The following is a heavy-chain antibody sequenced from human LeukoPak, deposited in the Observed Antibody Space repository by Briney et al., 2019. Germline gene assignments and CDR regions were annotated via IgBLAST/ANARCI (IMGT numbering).Heavy chain of an antibody. Sequence: GGSLRLSCVASGFTLSDAWMSWVRQAPGRGLEWVSSVSRRSSFIFYADSVQGRFTVSRDDAKDSLFLQMNSLRAEDTAVYYCARASDAYDYFFDYWGQGTLVTVSS. CDR3: ARASDAYDYFFDY. CDR1: GFTLSDAW. V-gene: IGHV3-21*01. J-gene: IGHJ4*02. D-gene: IGHD5-12*01. CDR2: VSRRSSFI.